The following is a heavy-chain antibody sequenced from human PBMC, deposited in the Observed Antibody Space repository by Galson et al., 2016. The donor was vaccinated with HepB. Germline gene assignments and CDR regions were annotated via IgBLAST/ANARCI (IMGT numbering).Heavy chain of an antibody. Sequence: QSGAEVKKAGESLKISCKGSRYKFTSDWIGWVRQMPGKGLEWMGIIYPGDSDTRYRPSFQGQVTISADKSTSTAYLQWTKLKASDTAIYYCERMYSSSYLWYFDLWAVAPWSLSPQ. J-gene: IGHJ2*01. V-gene: IGHV5-51*01. D-gene: IGHD6-6*01. CDR3: ERMYSSSYLWYFDL. CDR2: IYPGDSDT. CDR1: RYKFTSDW.